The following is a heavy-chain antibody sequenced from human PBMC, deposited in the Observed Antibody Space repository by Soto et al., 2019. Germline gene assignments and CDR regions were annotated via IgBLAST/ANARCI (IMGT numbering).Heavy chain of an antibody. D-gene: IGHD3-3*01. CDR2: ISSSSSTI. J-gene: IGHJ4*02. CDR1: GFTFSSYS. CDR3: ARGPSLEWLFFDY. Sequence: PGGSLRLSCAASGFTFSSYSMNWVRQAPGKGLEWVSYISSSSSTIYYADSVKGRFTTSRDNAKNSLYLQMNSLRDEDTAVYYCARGPSLEWLFFDYWGQGTLVTVSS. V-gene: IGHV3-48*02.